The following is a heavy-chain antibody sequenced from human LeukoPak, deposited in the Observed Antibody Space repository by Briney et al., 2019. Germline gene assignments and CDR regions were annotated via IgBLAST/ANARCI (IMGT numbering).Heavy chain of an antibody. Sequence: PGGSLRLSCAASGFTFSSYSMNWVRQAPGKGLEWVSYISSSSSTIYYADSVKGRFTISRDNAKNSLYLQMNSLRAEDTAVYYCARDLETMVRDWGQGTTVTVSS. CDR3: ARDLETMVRD. CDR1: GFTFSSYS. D-gene: IGHD3-10*01. J-gene: IGHJ6*02. CDR2: ISSSSSTI. V-gene: IGHV3-48*01.